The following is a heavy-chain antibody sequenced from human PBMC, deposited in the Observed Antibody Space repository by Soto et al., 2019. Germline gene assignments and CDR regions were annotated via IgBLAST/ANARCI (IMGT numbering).Heavy chain of an antibody. CDR3: ARDTGDGTFDF. V-gene: IGHV1-3*01. CDR1: GYTFSSYA. CDR2: INAGYGNT. Sequence: ASVKVSCKASGYTFSSYAMHCVRQAPGQRLEWMGWINAGYGNTKSSQKFQDRVTISRDTSASTAYMELTSLRSEDTAVYYCARDTGDGTFDFWGQGTLVTVSS. D-gene: IGHD7-27*01. J-gene: IGHJ4*02.